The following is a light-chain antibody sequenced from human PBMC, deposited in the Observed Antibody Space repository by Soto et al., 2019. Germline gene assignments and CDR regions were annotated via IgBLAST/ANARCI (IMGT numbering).Light chain of an antibody. Sequence: IGMTQSPATLSVFPGERATLSCRASQSISNNLAWLQQKPGQAPRLLIYAASTSATGVPARFSGSGSGTDFTLTISSLQPEDFAVYYCHQYNNWPPMHTFGQGTKLEIK. V-gene: IGKV3-15*01. J-gene: IGKJ2*01. CDR2: AAS. CDR3: HQYNNWPPMHT. CDR1: QSISNN.